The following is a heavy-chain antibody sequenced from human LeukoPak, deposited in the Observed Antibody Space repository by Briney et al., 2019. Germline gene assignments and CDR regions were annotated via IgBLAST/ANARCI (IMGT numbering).Heavy chain of an antibody. D-gene: IGHD3-22*01. CDR1: GISLSSHG. Sequence: PGGSLRLSCAASGISLSSHGMHWVRQAPGKGLEWVAVIWYDGSNMYYTDSVKGRFTISRDNSKNTLYLQMNSLRAEDTALYYCARARNDYDSNGFSLLDYWGQGTLVTVSS. V-gene: IGHV3-33*01. J-gene: IGHJ4*02. CDR3: ARARNDYDSNGFSLLDY. CDR2: IWYDGSNM.